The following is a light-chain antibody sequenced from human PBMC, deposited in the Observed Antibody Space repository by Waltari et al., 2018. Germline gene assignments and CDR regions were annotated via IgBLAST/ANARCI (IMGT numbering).Light chain of an antibody. CDR2: EVS. Sequence: QSALTQPPSASGSPGQSVTISCTGTSSDVGGYNYVYWYQQHPGKAPKLMIYEVSGRPSWVPCRFAVAKSGNTASLTVSGLQAEDEAAYYCTSHAGSNNHVVFGGGTKLTVL. CDR1: SSDVGGYNY. J-gene: IGLJ2*01. V-gene: IGLV2-8*01. CDR3: TSHAGSNNHVV.